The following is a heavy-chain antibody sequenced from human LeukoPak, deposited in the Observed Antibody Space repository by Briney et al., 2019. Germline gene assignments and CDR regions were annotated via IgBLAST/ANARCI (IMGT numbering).Heavy chain of an antibody. V-gene: IGHV3-21*01. CDR2: ISSSSSYI. Sequence: GGSLRLSCAASGFTFSSYSMNWVRQAPGKGPEWVSSISSSSSYIYYADSVKGRFTISRDNAKNSLYLQMNSLRAEDTAVYYCARDWGGSGSYDWGQGTLVTVSS. CDR1: GFTFSSYS. J-gene: IGHJ4*02. CDR3: ARDWGGSGSYD. D-gene: IGHD3-10*01.